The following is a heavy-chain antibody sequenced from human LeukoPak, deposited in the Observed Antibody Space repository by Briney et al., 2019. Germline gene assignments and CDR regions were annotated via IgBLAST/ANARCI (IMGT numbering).Heavy chain of an antibody. Sequence: GGSLRLSCAASGFTFDDYAMHWVRQAPGKGLEWVSGISWNSGSIGYADSVKGRFTISRDNAKNSLYLQMSSLRAEDMALYYCAKASDYGGLYYFDYWGQGTLVTVSS. D-gene: IGHD4-23*01. J-gene: IGHJ4*02. CDR3: AKASDYGGLYYFDY. V-gene: IGHV3-9*03. CDR2: ISWNSGSI. CDR1: GFTFDDYA.